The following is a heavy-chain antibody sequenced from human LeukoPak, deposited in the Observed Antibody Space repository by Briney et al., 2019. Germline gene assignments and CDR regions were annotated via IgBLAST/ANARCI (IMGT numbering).Heavy chain of an antibody. Sequence: GGSLRLSYAASGIAFSKAWMSWVRQAPGKGPEWIGRIKTKTDGETTEYAAPVRGRFTISRDDSSNALYLQMNGLKIEDTAMYYCSTAREGTLWWGQGTLVTVSS. CDR2: IKTKTDGETT. J-gene: IGHJ4*02. V-gene: IGHV3-15*01. D-gene: IGHD1-1*01. CDR3: STAREGTLW. CDR1: GIAFSKAW.